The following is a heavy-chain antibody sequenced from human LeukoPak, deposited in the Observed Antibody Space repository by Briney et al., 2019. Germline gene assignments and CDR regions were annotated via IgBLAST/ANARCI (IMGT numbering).Heavy chain of an antibody. J-gene: IGHJ4*02. V-gene: IGHV4-4*07. CDR1: GGSISSYY. D-gene: IGHD6-25*01. Sequence: SETLSLTCTVSGGSISSYYWSWIRQPAGKGLEWIGRIYGSGSTNYNPSLKSRVTMSVDTPKNQFSLNLTSVTAADTAVYYCARAAAGGWYYFDNWGQGTLVTVSS. CDR3: ARAAAGGWYYFDN. CDR2: IYGSGST.